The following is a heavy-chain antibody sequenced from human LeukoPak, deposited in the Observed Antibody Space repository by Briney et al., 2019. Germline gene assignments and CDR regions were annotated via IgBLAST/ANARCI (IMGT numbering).Heavy chain of an antibody. J-gene: IGHJ4*02. Sequence: TLSLTCTVSGGSISSGSYYWSWIRQPAGKGLEWTGRIYTSGSTNYNPSLKSRVTISVDTSKNQFSLKLSSVTAADTAVYYCARACGYTRGYYFDYWGQGTLVTVSS. V-gene: IGHV4-61*02. CDR2: IYTSGST. D-gene: IGHD5-18*01. CDR1: GGSISSGSYY. CDR3: ARACGYTRGYYFDY.